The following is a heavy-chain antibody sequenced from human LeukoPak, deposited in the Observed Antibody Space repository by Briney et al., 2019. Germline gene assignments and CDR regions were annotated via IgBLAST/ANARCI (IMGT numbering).Heavy chain of an antibody. D-gene: IGHD2-2*01. J-gene: IGHJ4*02. V-gene: IGHV3-23*01. CDR1: GFTFSSYA. Sequence: GGSLRLSCAASGFTFSSYAMNWVRQAPGKGLEWVSSIHANDGNIYYAESVKGRFTISRDNSKDTLYLQVNSLRAEDTAAYYCARSFRPCSSTSCYFSFDFWGQGIQVAVSS. CDR2: IHANDGNI. CDR3: ARSFRPCSSTSCYFSFDF.